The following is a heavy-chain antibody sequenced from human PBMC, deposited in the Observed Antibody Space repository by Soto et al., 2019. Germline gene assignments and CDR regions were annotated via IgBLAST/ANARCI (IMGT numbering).Heavy chain of an antibody. CDR3: TTRIAVAYYFDY. D-gene: IGHD6-19*01. V-gene: IGHV3-15*01. Sequence: GGSLRLSCAASGFTFSNAWMSWVRQAPGKGLEWVGRIKSKTDGGTTDYAAPVKGRFTISRDDSKNTLYLQMNSLKTEDTAVYYCTTRIAVAYYFDYWGQGTLVTVSS. CDR2: IKSKTDGGTT. J-gene: IGHJ4*02. CDR1: GFTFSNAW.